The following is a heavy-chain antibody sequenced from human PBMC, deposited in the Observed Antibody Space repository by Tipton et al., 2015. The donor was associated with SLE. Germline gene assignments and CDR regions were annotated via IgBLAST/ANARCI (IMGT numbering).Heavy chain of an antibody. V-gene: IGHV4-59*03. D-gene: IGHD6-13*01. CDR3: GRSLISSRDDAFDL. Sequence: TLSLTCTVSGGSISRYYWGWIRQPPGKGLEWIGYISYSGSTNYNPSLKSRVAISVDTSNNQISLKLNSVTAADTAVYYCGRSLISSRDDAFDLWGQGTLVVVSS. CDR1: GGSISRYY. CDR2: ISYSGST. J-gene: IGHJ3*01.